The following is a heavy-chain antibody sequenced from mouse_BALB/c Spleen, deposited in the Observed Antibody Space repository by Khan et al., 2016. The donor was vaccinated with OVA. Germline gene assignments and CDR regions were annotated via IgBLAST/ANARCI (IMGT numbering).Heavy chain of an antibody. D-gene: IGHD1-2*01. Sequence: EVQLQESGPGLVKPSQSLSLTCTVTGYSITSGYGWNWIRQFPGNKLEWMGYISYSGSTNYNPSLKSPISITRDTSKNQFFLQLNSVTTEDTATYYCARTARIKYWGQGTPLTVSS. V-gene: IGHV3-2*02. CDR1: GYSITSGYG. CDR2: ISYSGST. CDR3: ARTARIKY. J-gene: IGHJ2*01.